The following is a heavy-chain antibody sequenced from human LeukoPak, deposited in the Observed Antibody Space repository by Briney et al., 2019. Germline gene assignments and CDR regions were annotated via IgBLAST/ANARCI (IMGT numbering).Heavy chain of an antibody. CDR2: IYTSGST. CDR1: GGSISSYY. D-gene: IGHD3-3*02. J-gene: IGHJ4*02. Sequence: SETLSLTCTVSGGSISSYYWSWIRQPAGKGLEWIGRIYTSGSTNYNPSLKSRVTMSVDTSKNQFSLKLSSVTAADTAVYYCARQRADRIFGVVMGFGLDYWGRGTLVTVSS. V-gene: IGHV4-4*07. CDR3: ARQRADRIFGVVMGFGLDY.